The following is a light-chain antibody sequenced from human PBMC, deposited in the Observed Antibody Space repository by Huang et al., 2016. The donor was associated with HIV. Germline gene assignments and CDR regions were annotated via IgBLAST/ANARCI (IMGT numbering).Light chain of an antibody. J-gene: IGKJ2*01. CDR3: QQYINWPRYT. Sequence: EIVMTQSPATLSVSPGERATLSCRARQSVSSHLAWYQQKPGQAPSLLIYGASTRATAIPARFSVNASGTEFTLTISSLQSEDFAVYYCQQYINWPRYTFGQGTELEIK. V-gene: IGKV3-15*01. CDR2: GAS. CDR1: QSVSSH.